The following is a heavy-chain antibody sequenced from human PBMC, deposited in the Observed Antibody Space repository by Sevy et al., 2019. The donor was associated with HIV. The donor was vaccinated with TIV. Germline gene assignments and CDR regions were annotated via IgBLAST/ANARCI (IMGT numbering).Heavy chain of an antibody. CDR1: GFTFRNYA. J-gene: IGHJ4*02. Sequence: GGSLRLSCAASGFTFRNYAMSWVRQAPGKGLEWVAAISGSGGTTHYSDSVKGRFTISRDNSKKTLYLQMNSLRVEDTAVYFGAKDSDGSIYYNPFDFWGPGTLVTVSS. CDR2: ISGSGGTT. CDR3: AKDSDGSIYYNPFDF. D-gene: IGHD3-22*01. V-gene: IGHV3-23*01.